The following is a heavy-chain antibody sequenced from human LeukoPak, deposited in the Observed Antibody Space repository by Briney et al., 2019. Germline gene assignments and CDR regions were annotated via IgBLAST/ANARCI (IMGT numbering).Heavy chain of an antibody. Sequence: SETLSLTCTVSGYSISSGYYWGWIRQPPGKGLEWIGSIYYSGSTYYNPSLKSRVTISVDTSKNQFSLKLSSVTAADTAVYYCARTISGYVPTFDYWGQGTLVTVSS. CDR3: ARTISGYVPTFDY. CDR1: GYSISSGYY. J-gene: IGHJ4*02. V-gene: IGHV4-38-2*02. D-gene: IGHD5-12*01. CDR2: IYYSGST.